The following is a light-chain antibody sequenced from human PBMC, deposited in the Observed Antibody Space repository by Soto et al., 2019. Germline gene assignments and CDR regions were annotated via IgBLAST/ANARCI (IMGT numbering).Light chain of an antibody. CDR2: AAS. V-gene: IGKV3-15*01. CDR1: QSVSSS. Sequence: EIVMTQSPATLSVSPGERATLSCRASQSVSSSLAWYQQKPGQAPRLLIYAASTRATGIPARFSGSGSGTEFTLTISSLQSEDFAVYYCQQYNNWPTWTFGQGTKVEIK. J-gene: IGKJ1*01. CDR3: QQYNNWPTWT.